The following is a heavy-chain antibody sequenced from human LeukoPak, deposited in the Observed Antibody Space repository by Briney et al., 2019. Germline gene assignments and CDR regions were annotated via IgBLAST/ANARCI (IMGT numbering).Heavy chain of an antibody. CDR3: AGWLYYYDSSGYYPAPFDY. CDR2: INHSGST. J-gene: IGHJ4*02. V-gene: IGHV4-34*01. Sequence: SETLSLTCAVSGGSFSGYYWSWIRQPPGKGLEWIGEINHSGSTNYNPSLKSRVTISVDTSKNQFSLKLSSVTAADTAVYYCAGWLYYYDSSGYYPAPFDYWGQGTLVTVSS. D-gene: IGHD3-22*01. CDR1: GGSFSGYY.